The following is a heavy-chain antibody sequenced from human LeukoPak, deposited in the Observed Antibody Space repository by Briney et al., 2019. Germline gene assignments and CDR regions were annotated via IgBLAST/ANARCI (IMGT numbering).Heavy chain of an antibody. CDR1: GYTFTSYG. Sequence: EASVKVSCKASGYTFTSYGISWVRQAPGQGLEWMGWISAYNGNTNYAQKLQGRVTMTTDTSTSTAYMELRSLRSDDTAVYYCARHYDFWSGYYRTYYFDYWGQGTLVTVSS. J-gene: IGHJ4*02. CDR2: ISAYNGNT. D-gene: IGHD3-3*01. CDR3: ARHYDFWSGYYRTYYFDY. V-gene: IGHV1-18*01.